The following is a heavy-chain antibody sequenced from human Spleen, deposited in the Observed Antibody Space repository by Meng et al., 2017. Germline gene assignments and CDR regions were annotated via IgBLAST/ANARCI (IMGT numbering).Heavy chain of an antibody. J-gene: IGHJ4*02. D-gene: IGHD3-9*01. CDR2: ISSSSSYI. V-gene: IGHV3-21*01. CDR3: ARADPATYYDILTGYYSSKEYFDY. Sequence: GESLKISCAASGFTFSSYGMHWVRQAPGKGLEWVSSISSSSSYIYYADSVKGRFTISRDNAKNSLYLQMNSLRAEDTTVYYCARADPATYYDILTGYYSSKEYFDYWGQGTLVTVSS. CDR1: GFTFSSYG.